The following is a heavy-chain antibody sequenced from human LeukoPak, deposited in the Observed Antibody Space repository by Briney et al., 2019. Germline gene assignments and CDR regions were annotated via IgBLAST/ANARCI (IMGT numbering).Heavy chain of an antibody. Sequence: SETLSLTCTVSGGSISSYYWSWIRQPPGKGLEYIGYIYYSGSTNYNPSLKSRLTTSVDTSKNQFSLKLSSVTAADTAVYYCARETSQKGAHYMDVWGKGTTVTISS. CDR2: IYYSGST. J-gene: IGHJ6*03. D-gene: IGHD3-16*01. V-gene: IGHV4-59*01. CDR3: ARETSQKGAHYMDV. CDR1: GGSISSYY.